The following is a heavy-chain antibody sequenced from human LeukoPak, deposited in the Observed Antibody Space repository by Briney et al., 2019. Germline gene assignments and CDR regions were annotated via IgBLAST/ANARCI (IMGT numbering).Heavy chain of an antibody. V-gene: IGHV1-69*13. J-gene: IGHJ4*02. CDR2: IIPIFGTA. Sequence: SVKVSCKASVGTFSSYAISWVRQAPGQGLEWMGGIIPIFGTANYAQKFQGRVRITADESTSTAYMELSSLRSEDTAVYYCARTAGINGYSYGPFDYWGQGTLVTVSS. D-gene: IGHD5-18*01. CDR1: VGTFSSYA. CDR3: ARTAGINGYSYGPFDY.